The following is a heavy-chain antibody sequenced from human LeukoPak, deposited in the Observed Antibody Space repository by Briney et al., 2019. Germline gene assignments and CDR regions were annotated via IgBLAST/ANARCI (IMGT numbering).Heavy chain of an antibody. Sequence: GGSLRLSCAASGFTFDDYAMHWVRQAPGKGLEWVSGISWNSGSIGYADSVKGRFTISRDNAKNSLYLQMNSLRAEDTASYYCAKDRRYDSSGYVDYWGQGTLVTVSS. D-gene: IGHD3-22*01. CDR1: GFTFDDYA. V-gene: IGHV3-9*01. CDR3: AKDRRYDSSGYVDY. CDR2: ISWNSGSI. J-gene: IGHJ4*02.